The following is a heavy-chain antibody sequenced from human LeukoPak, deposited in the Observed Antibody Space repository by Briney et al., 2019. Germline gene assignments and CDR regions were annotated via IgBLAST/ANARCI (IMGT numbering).Heavy chain of an antibody. V-gene: IGHV4-59*01. CDR1: GGSICSYY. Sequence: PSETLSLTCTVSGGSICSYYWSWIRQPPGKGLEWIGYIYYSGSTNYNPSLKSRVTISVDTSKNQFSLKLSSVTAADTAVYYCARVKPKDTAMVIFDYWGQGTLVTVSS. J-gene: IGHJ4*02. D-gene: IGHD5-18*01. CDR2: IYYSGST. CDR3: ARVKPKDTAMVIFDY.